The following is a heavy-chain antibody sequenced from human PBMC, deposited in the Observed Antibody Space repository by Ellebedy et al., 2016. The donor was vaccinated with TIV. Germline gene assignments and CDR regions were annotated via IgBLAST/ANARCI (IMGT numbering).Heavy chain of an antibody. J-gene: IGHJ4*02. CDR3: ARDFGIAAAGNEAVDY. D-gene: IGHD6-13*01. CDR1: GYTFTGYY. V-gene: IGHV1-46*01. Sequence: ASVKVSCXASGYTFTGYYMHWVRQAPGQGLEWMGIINPSGGSTSYAQKFQGRVTMTRDTSTSTVYMELSSLRSEDTAVYYCARDFGIAAAGNEAVDYWGQGTLVTVSS. CDR2: INPSGGST.